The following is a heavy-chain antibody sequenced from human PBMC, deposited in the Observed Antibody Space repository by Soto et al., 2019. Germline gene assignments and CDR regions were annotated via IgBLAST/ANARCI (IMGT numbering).Heavy chain of an antibody. D-gene: IGHD6-19*01. CDR2: ISYDGSNK. J-gene: IGHJ5*02. CDR1: GFTFSSYA. Sequence: QVQLVESGGGVVQPGRSLRLSCAASGFTFSSYAMHWVRQAPGKGLEWVAVISYDGSNKYYADSVKGRFTISRDNSKNTLYLQMNSLRAEDTAVYYCVRRYSSGSPFDPWGQGTLVTVSS. CDR3: VRRYSSGSPFDP. V-gene: IGHV3-30-3*01.